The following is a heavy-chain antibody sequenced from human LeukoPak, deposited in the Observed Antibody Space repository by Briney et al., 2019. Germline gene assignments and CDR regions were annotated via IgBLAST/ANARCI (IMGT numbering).Heavy chain of an antibody. CDR3: AKDQNYFGSGINAIDY. Sequence: GGSLRLSCVASGFTISSYGMHWFRQAPGKGLVWVALILYDGSNKYYADSVKGRFTISRDNSKNTLYLRMNSLRAEDTAVYHCAKDQNYFGSGINAIDYWGQGTLVTVSS. V-gene: IGHV3-30*02. CDR1: GFTISSYG. D-gene: IGHD3-10*01. J-gene: IGHJ4*02. CDR2: ILYDGSNK.